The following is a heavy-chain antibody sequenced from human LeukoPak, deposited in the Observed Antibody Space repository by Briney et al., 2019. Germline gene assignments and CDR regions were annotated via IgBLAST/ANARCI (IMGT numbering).Heavy chain of an antibody. CDR1: GGSISSYY. CDR2: IYYSGST. V-gene: IGHV4-59*12. Sequence: SETLSLTCTVSGGSISSYYWSWIRQPPGKGLEWIGYIYYSGSTNYNPSLKSRVTISVDTSKNQFSLKLSSVTAADTAVYYCARGTVAYRYWGQGTLVTVSS. D-gene: IGHD4-23*01. CDR3: ARGTVAYRY. J-gene: IGHJ4*02.